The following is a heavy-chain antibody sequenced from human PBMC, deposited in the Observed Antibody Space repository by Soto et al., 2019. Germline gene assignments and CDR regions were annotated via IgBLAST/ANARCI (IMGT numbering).Heavy chain of an antibody. V-gene: IGHV4-39*01. D-gene: IGHD6-13*01. CDR1: GGSISSSSYY. Sequence: SETLSLTCTVSGGSISSSSYYWGRIHQPPGKGLEWIGSIYYSGSTYYNPSLKSRVTISVDTSKNQFSLKLSSVTAADTAVYYCARRIPAGYSSSWYGGYYFDYWGQGTLVTVSS. CDR2: IYYSGST. CDR3: ARRIPAGYSSSWYGGYYFDY. J-gene: IGHJ4*02.